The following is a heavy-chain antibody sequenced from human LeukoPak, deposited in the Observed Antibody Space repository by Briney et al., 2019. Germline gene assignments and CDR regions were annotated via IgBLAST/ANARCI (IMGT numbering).Heavy chain of an antibody. CDR2: IYHSGST. V-gene: IGHV4-30-2*01. D-gene: IGHD3-10*01. CDR1: GGSISSGGYS. Sequence: SETLSLTCAVSGGSISSGGYSWSWIRQPPGKGLEWTGYIYHSGSTYYNPSLKSRVTISVDRSKNQFSLKLSSVTAADTAVYYCARGKGGVRGVIHYYYYYGMGVWGKGTTVTVSS. CDR3: ARGKGGVRGVIHYYYYYGMGV. J-gene: IGHJ6*04.